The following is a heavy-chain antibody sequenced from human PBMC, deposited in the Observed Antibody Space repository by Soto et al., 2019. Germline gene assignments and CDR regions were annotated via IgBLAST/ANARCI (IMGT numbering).Heavy chain of an antibody. CDR3: AKDALGDYFYYGMDV. J-gene: IGHJ6*02. CDR1: GFTFNNYA. CDR2: ISDSGGRT. V-gene: IGHV3-23*01. Sequence: EVQLLGSGGGSVQPGGSLRLSCAVSGFTFNNYAMNWVRQAPGKGLEWVSSISDSGGRTYYADSVKGRFTISRDNSKNTLYLQMNSLRAEDTAIYYCAKDALGDYFYYGMDVWGQGTTVTVSS.